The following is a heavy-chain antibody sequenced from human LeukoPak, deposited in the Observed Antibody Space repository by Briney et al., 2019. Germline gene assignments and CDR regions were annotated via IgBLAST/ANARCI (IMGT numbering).Heavy chain of an antibody. CDR3: ARDPSNSGSYYVLDY. J-gene: IGHJ4*02. CDR2: ISDDGGHT. V-gene: IGHV3-30*03. D-gene: IGHD1-26*01. CDR1: GFTFSSFG. Sequence: GGSLRLSCAPSGFTFSSFGMHWVRQAPGKGLDWVVVISDDGGHTHYADSVKGRFTISRDNPKNTLYLQMNSLRAEDTAVYYCARDPSNSGSYYVLDYWGQGALVTVSS.